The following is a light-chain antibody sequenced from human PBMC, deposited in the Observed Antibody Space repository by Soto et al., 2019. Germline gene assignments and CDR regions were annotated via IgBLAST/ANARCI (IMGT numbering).Light chain of an antibody. Sequence: EIVLTQSPGTLSLSPGERATLSCRASQSVSSSYLAWYQQKPGQAPGLLIYGASGRATGIPDRFSGSGSGTAFTLTISRLEPEDFAVYYCQQYCSSPPVTFGQGTRLEIK. J-gene: IGKJ5*01. CDR1: QSVSSSY. V-gene: IGKV3-20*01. CDR3: QQYCSSPPVT. CDR2: GAS.